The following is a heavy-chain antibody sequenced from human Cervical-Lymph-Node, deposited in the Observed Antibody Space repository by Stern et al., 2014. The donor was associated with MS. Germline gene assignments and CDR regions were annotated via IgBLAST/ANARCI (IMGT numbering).Heavy chain of an antibody. Sequence: EVQLLESGGDLVQPGRSLRLSCAVSGFSFGDYALHWVRQAPGKGLERVSGISWHYGSVSYEDPVKGRFTASTDHAKKSLFLQMNSLRAEDTALYYCAKDRVYCSSTGCSKGYDYFGIDVWGRGTTVTVSS. V-gene: IGHV3-9*01. CDR3: AKDRVYCSSTGCSKGYDYFGIDV. D-gene: IGHD2-2*01. J-gene: IGHJ6*02. CDR2: ISWHYGSV. CDR1: GFSFGDYA.